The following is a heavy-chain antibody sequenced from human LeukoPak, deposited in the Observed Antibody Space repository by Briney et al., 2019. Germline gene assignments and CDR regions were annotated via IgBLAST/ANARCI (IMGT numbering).Heavy chain of an antibody. CDR2: IYYSGST. J-gene: IGHJ4*02. Sequence: SETLSLTCTVSGGFISSSSYYWGWVRQPPGGGLEWIGSIYYSGSTYYNPSLKSRVTISVDTSKNQFSLKLSSVTAADTAVYYCARAYSSSGYYFDYWGQGTLVTVSS. CDR3: ARAYSSSGYYFDY. V-gene: IGHV4-39*01. CDR1: GGFISSSSYY. D-gene: IGHD6-13*01.